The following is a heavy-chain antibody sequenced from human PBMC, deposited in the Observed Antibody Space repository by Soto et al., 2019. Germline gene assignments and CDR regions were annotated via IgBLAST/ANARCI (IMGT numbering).Heavy chain of an antibody. CDR2: MSGTGGST. V-gene: IGHV3-23*01. CDR1: GFTFSSYV. CDR3: AKAGSSSGWSPSYFDY. J-gene: IGHJ4*02. D-gene: IGHD6-19*01. Sequence: EVQLLESGGGLVQPGRSLRLSCAASGFTFSSYVMNWVRQAPGKGLEWVSAMSGTGGSTYYADSVKGRFTISRDNSKNTLYLQMNSLRVEDTAVFYCAKAGSSSGWSPSYFDYWGQGTLVTVSS.